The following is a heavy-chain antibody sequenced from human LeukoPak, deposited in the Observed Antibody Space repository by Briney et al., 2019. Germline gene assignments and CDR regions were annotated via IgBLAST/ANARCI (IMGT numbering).Heavy chain of an antibody. CDR1: GFIFSSYA. CDR3: AKDSASGYCSSTSCSYHHLDY. Sequence: GGSLRLSCAASGFIFSSYAMSWVRLAPGKGLEWVPAISGSAIGTYYADSVKGRFTISRDNSKNTLYLQMNSLRAEDTAIYYCAKDSASGYCSSTSCSYHHLDYWGQGTLVTVSS. J-gene: IGHJ4*02. V-gene: IGHV3-23*01. CDR2: ISGSAIGT. D-gene: IGHD2-2*01.